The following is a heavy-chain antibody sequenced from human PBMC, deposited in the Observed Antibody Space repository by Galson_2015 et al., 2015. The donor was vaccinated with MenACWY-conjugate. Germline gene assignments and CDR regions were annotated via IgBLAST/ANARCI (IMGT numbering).Heavy chain of an antibody. CDR3: ARPFGVATDFDS. J-gene: IGHJ4*02. Sequence: SLRLSCAASGFSFSSHWMHWVRHAPGKGLVWVSGIRADGSTTSYADSVKGRFTISRDNAKNTLYLQMNSLRAEDTAGYYCARPFGVATDFDSWGQGTLVSVSS. CDR2: IRADGSTT. D-gene: IGHD3-3*01. CDR1: GFSFSSHW. V-gene: IGHV3-74*01.